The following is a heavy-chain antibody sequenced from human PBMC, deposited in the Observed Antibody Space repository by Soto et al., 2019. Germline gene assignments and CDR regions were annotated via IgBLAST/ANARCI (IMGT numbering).Heavy chain of an antibody. Sequence: PGGSLRLSCAASGFTFSSYWMSWVRQAPGKGLEWVANIKQDGSEKYYVDSVKGRFTISRDNAKNSLYLQMNSLRAEDTAVYYCARDIGYSYGLRTYYYGMDVWGQGTTVTVSS. CDR2: IKQDGSEK. CDR3: ARDIGYSYGLRTYYYGMDV. J-gene: IGHJ6*02. CDR1: GFTFSSYW. V-gene: IGHV3-7*01. D-gene: IGHD5-18*01.